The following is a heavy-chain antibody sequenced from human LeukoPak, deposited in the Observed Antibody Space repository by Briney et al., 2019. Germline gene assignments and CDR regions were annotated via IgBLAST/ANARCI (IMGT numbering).Heavy chain of an antibody. D-gene: IGHD3-10*01. Sequence: GGSLRLSCAASGFSFSTDAMSWVRQAPGKGLEWVSSINSSSSYIYYADSVNGRFTVSRDNAKNSLYLQMNSLRAEDATVYYCARDGSGSYYSGGFDYWGQGTLVTVSS. J-gene: IGHJ4*02. V-gene: IGHV3-21*01. CDR1: GFSFSTDA. CDR2: INSSSSYI. CDR3: ARDGSGSYYSGGFDY.